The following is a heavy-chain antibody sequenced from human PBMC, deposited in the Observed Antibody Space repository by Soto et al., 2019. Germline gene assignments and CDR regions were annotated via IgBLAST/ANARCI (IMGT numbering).Heavy chain of an antibody. Sequence: SETLSLTCTVSGDSISDYYWSWIRQPAGQGLEWLGRIYTSASTYYNPSLKSRVTMSVDTSKNQFSLKLSSVTAADTAVYYCAGEQGYYYSAIDVWGQGTTVTVSS. V-gene: IGHV4-4*07. J-gene: IGHJ6*02. CDR2: IYTSAST. CDR3: AGEQGYYYSAIDV. CDR1: GDSISDYY.